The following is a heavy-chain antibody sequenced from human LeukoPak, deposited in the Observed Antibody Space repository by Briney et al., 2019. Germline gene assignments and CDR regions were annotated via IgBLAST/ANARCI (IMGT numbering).Heavy chain of an antibody. V-gene: IGHV3-11*01. D-gene: IGHD6-13*01. CDR1: GFTFSDYY. CDR3: ARDSYSSSWSRRRITWFDP. CDR2: IGSSGSTI. J-gene: IGHJ5*02. Sequence: PGGSLRLSCAASGFTFSDYYMSWIRQAPGKGLEWVAYIGSSGSTIYYADSVKGRFTISRDNAKKSLYLQMNSLRAEDTAVYYCARDSYSSSWSRRRITWFDPWGQGTLVTVSS.